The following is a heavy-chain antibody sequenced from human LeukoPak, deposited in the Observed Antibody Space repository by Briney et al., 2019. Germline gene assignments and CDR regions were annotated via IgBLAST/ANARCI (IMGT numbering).Heavy chain of an antibody. CDR2: IYYSGST. V-gene: IGHV4-59*08. CDR3: ARRTIYSGSARV. Sequence: SETLSLTCTVSGGSISSYYWSWIRQPPGKGLEWIGYIYYSGSTNYNPSLKSRVTISVDASKNQFSLKLSSVTAADTAVYYCARRTIYSGSARVWGQGTLVTVSS. J-gene: IGHJ4*02. D-gene: IGHD5-12*01. CDR1: GGSISSYY.